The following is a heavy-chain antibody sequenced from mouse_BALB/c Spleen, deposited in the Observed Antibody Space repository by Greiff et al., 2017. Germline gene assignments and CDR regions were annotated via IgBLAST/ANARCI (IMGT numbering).Heavy chain of an antibody. D-gene: IGHD1-2*01. J-gene: IGHJ3*01. Sequence: QVQLQQSGPGLVAPSQSLSISCTVSGFSLTSYGVHWVRQPPGKGLEWLGVIWAGGSTNYNSALMSRLSISKDNSKSQVFLIMNCLQTYDTAMYYCARDGAATAYWGQGTLVTVSA. CDR1: GFSLTSYG. CDR2: IWAGGST. CDR3: ARDGAATAY. V-gene: IGHV2-9*02.